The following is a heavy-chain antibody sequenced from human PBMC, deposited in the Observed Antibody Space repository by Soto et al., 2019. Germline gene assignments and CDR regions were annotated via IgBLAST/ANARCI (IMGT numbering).Heavy chain of an antibody. CDR3: AREGVAPYDYYGMDV. D-gene: IGHD5-12*01. CDR1: GYTFTRSG. CDR2: ISSYNGDT. Sequence: QVQLVQSGAEVKKPGASVKVSCKASGYTFTRSGISWVRQAPGQGPEWMGWISSYNGDTNYAQTFQDRVTMTTDTSTSTAYMELRSLRSDDTAVYYCAREGVAPYDYYGMDVWGQGTPVTVSS. V-gene: IGHV1-18*01. J-gene: IGHJ6*01.